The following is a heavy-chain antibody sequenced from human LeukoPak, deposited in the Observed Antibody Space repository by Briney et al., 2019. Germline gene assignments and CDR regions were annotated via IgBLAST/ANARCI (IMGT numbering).Heavy chain of an antibody. CDR2: INRNGGST. Sequence: GGSLRLSCAASGFTFDDSVMSWVRQAPGKGLEWVSSINRNGGSTGYADSVKGRFTISRDNAKNSLYLQMNSLRAEDTALYYCAKGGYYDLDAFDIWGQGTMVTVSS. D-gene: IGHD1-26*01. CDR1: GFTFDDSV. J-gene: IGHJ3*02. V-gene: IGHV3-20*04. CDR3: AKGGYYDLDAFDI.